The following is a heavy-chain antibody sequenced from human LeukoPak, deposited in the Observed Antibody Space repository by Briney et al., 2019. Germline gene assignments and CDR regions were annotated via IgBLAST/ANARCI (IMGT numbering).Heavy chain of an antibody. CDR2: IWYDGSNK. CDR3: ATENSGSYYGYFDS. J-gene: IGHJ4*03. Sequence: GGSLRLSCAASGFNFSGYGMHWLRQAPGKGLEWVAVIWYDGSNKYYADSVKGRFTISRDNSKNTLYLQMNSLRADDTAVYYCATENSGSYYGYFDSWGQGTLVTVSS. CDR1: GFNFSGYG. D-gene: IGHD1-26*01. V-gene: IGHV3-33*01.